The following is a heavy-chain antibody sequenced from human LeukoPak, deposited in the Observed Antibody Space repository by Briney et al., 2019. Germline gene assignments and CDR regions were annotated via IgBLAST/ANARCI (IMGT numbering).Heavy chain of an antibody. CDR2: MNPNSGNT. D-gene: IGHD4-17*01. V-gene: IGHV1-8*01. Sequence: ASVKVSCKASGYTFTSYDINWVRRATGQGLEWKGWMNPNSGNTGYAQKFQGRVTMTRNTSISTAYMELSSLRSEDTAVYYCARVLDGDYSLYYYYYYMDVWGKGTTVTISS. CDR3: ARVLDGDYSLYYYYYYMDV. CDR1: GYTFTSYD. J-gene: IGHJ6*03.